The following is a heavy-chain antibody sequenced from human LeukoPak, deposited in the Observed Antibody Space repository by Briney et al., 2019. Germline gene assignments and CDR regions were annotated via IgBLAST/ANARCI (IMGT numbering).Heavy chain of an antibody. CDR3: ARQYYDNTGHYYFDY. J-gene: IGHJ4*02. V-gene: IGHV4-39*01. D-gene: IGHD3-22*01. CDR2: MYYSGST. CDR1: GGSITGSSYY. Sequence: SETLSLTCTVSGGSITGSSYYWGWIRQPPGKGLEWIGSMYYSGSTYYNPSLKSRLTISVDTSKNQFSLKLTSVTAADTAVYYCARQYYDNTGHYYFDYWGQGTLVTVSP.